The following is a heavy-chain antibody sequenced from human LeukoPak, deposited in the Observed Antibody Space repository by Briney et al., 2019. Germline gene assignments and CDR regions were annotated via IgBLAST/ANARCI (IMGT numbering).Heavy chain of an antibody. J-gene: IGHJ4*02. CDR1: NGSISSYH. CDR2: ILTSGTT. CDR3: ARSNPGIAAAADY. V-gene: IGHV4-4*09. D-gene: IGHD6-13*01. Sequence: SETLSLTCTVSNGSISSYHWSWVRQPPGKGLEWIGYILTSGTTNYNPSLKSRLTISVDTSKNQFTLKLSSVTAADTAVYYCARSNPGIAAAADYWGQGTLVTVSS.